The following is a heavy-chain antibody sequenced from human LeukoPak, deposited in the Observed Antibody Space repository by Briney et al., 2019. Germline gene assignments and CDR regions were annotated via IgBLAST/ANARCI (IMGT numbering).Heavy chain of an antibody. CDR1: GYTFTSYG. Sequence: ASVKVSCKASGYTFTSYGISWVRQAPGQGLEWMGCISAYNGNTNYAHKLQGRVTMPTDSSTSPAYMELRRLRSDDKAVDYCGRDPYDYVWGSYRSFDYWGQGTLVTVSS. J-gene: IGHJ4*02. CDR2: ISAYNGNT. D-gene: IGHD3-16*02. V-gene: IGHV1-18*01. CDR3: GRDPYDYVWGSYRSFDY.